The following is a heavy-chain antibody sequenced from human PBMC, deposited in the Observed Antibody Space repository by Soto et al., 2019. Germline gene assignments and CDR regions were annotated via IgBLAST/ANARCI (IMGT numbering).Heavy chain of an antibody. V-gene: IGHV4-59*01. Sequence: TVSGGPISSYYWSWIRQPPGKGLEWIGYIYYSGSTNYNPSLKSRVTISVDTSKNQFSLKLSSVTAADTAVYYCAREGAAAAGAVDYWGQGTLVTVSS. J-gene: IGHJ4*02. D-gene: IGHD6-13*01. CDR3: AREGAAAAGAVDY. CDR1: GGPISSYY. CDR2: IYYSGST.